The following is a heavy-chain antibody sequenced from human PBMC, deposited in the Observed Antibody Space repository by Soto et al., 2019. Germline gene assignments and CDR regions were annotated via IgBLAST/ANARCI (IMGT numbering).Heavy chain of an antibody. Sequence: GASVKVSCKASGYTFIASYMHWVRQAPGQGLEWMGWINPNNGGTSSAQSFQGRVTMTGDTSISTAYMELSRLRSDDTAVYYCARGGRSFHGYYNYGMDVGCQGTTDTISS. J-gene: IGHJ6*02. CDR1: GYTFIASY. V-gene: IGHV1-2*02. CDR2: INPNNGGT. CDR3: ARGGRSFHGYYNYGMDV.